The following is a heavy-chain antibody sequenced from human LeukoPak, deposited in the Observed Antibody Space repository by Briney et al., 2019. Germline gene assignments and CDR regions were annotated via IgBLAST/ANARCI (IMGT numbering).Heavy chain of an antibody. Sequence: SGGSLRLSCAASGFTFTNYAMSWVRQSPKKGLEWVSVISASGGSTNYADSVKGRFTISRDNSKNTLYLQMNSLRAEDSAVYYCAKNYGSGSSVKYYYMDVWGKGTTVTVSS. J-gene: IGHJ6*03. CDR3: AKNYGSGSSVKYYYMDV. CDR1: GFTFTNYA. V-gene: IGHV3-23*01. CDR2: ISASGGST. D-gene: IGHD3-10*01.